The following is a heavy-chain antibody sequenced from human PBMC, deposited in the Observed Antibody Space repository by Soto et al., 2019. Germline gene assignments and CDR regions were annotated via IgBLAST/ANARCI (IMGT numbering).Heavy chain of an antibody. J-gene: IGHJ3*02. Sequence: EVQLVESGGDLVQPGGSLRLSCAASGFTFVSYWMHWVHQVPGKGLVWVSRINSDGSNTSYADSVKGRFTISRDNANNTVYLTMNSLRAEDTAVYYCTRDRGRSSGWYRSEDDAFDTWGQGTMVTVSS. V-gene: IGHV3-74*01. CDR2: INSDGSNT. CDR1: GFTFVSYW. CDR3: TRDRGRSSGWYRSEDDAFDT. D-gene: IGHD6-19*01.